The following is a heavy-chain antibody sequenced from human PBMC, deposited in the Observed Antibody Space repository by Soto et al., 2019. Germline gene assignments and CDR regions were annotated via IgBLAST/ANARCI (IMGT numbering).Heavy chain of an antibody. J-gene: IGHJ6*02. CDR3: ARDACSGTSCHTQKNYYAMDV. V-gene: IGHV1-3*01. CDR1: GYTFTNYA. Sequence: QVQLVQSGAEVKKPGASVKVSCKASGYTFTNYAMHWVRQAPGQRLKWMGWINAGNGNTKYSQKFQGRVTINRDKSASTAYMELSRLRSEDTAVYYCARDACSGTSCHTQKNYYAMDVWGQGTMVTVSS. CDR2: INAGNGNT. D-gene: IGHD2-2*01.